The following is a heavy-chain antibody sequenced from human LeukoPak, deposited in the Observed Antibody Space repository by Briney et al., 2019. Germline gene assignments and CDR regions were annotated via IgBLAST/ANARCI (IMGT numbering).Heavy chain of an antibody. V-gene: IGHV3-7*04. Sequence: GGSVRLSCAASGFTFSNYWMSWVRQAPGKGLEWVANINQGGRESYYVDSVEGRFTISRGNADYSLYLQMNSLRAEDTAVYYCARAATTGTVDYWGQGTLVPVSS. CDR1: GFTFSNYW. CDR3: ARAATTGTVDY. CDR2: INQGGRES. J-gene: IGHJ4*02. D-gene: IGHD1-1*01.